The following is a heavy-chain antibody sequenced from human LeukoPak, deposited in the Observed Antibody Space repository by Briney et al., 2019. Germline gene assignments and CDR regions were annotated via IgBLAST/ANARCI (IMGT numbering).Heavy chain of an antibody. V-gene: IGHV4-39*01. J-gene: IGHJ6*03. CDR3: ARLYSGYDPWADYYYYYMDV. CDR1: GCSISSSSYY. D-gene: IGHD5-12*01. Sequence: PSETLSLTCTVSGCSISSSSYYWGWIRQPPGKGLEWIGSIYYSGSTYYNPSLKSRVTITVDTSKNQFSLKLSSVTAADTAVYYCARLYSGYDPWADYYYYYMDVWGKGTTVTISS. CDR2: IYYSGST.